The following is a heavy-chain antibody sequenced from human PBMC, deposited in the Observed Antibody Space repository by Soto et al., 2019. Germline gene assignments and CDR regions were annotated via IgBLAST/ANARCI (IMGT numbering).Heavy chain of an antibody. CDR1: GFTFSSYS. Sequence: GGSLRLSCAASGFTFSSYSMNWVRQAPGKGLEWVSYITPSSDTIYYTDSVKGRFTISRDNGKNSLYLQMNSLRDEDTAVYYCARDIGSGWYYFDYWGQGNMVTVSS. D-gene: IGHD6-19*01. V-gene: IGHV3-48*02. J-gene: IGHJ4*02. CDR2: ITPSSDTI. CDR3: ARDIGSGWYYFDY.